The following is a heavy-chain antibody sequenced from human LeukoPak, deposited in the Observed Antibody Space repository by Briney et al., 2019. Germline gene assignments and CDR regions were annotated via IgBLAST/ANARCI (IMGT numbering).Heavy chain of an antibody. CDR2: TYYRSRWYN. CDR1: GDRAASNSAT. D-gene: IGHD6-13*01. Sequence: SQTLSPTCAIAGDRAASNSATWNWIMQSPSRGLEWLGSTYYRSRWYNDNAVAVKSRITINPDTSKNQFSLQLKSVTPEDTGVYYCARGGLGSSWYAFDYWGQGTLVTVSS. CDR3: ARGGLGSSWYAFDY. J-gene: IGHJ4*02. V-gene: IGHV6-1*01.